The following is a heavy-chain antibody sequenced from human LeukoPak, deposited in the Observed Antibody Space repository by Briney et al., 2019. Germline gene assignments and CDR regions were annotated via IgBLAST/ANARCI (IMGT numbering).Heavy chain of an antibody. CDR3: ARAQVPQRYCSSTSCYACDY. Sequence: SVKASCKASGGTFSSYAISWVRQAPGQGLEWMGGIIPIFGTANYAQKFQGRVTITADESTSTAYMELSSLRSEDTAVYYCARAQVPQRYCSSTSCYACDYWGQGTLVTVSS. V-gene: IGHV1-69*13. CDR2: IIPIFGTA. D-gene: IGHD2-2*01. J-gene: IGHJ4*02. CDR1: GGTFSSYA.